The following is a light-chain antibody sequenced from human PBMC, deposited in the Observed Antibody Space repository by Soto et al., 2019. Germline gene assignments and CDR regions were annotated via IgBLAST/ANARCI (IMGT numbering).Light chain of an antibody. CDR3: QPCSNWPWT. CDR1: QSVSSY. V-gene: IGKV3-11*01. CDR2: DAS. J-gene: IGKJ1*01. Sequence: IVVTQSPATLSLSPGESATLSCRASQSVSSYLAWFQQKPGQAPRLLIYDASNRATDFPARYSGSESGTDFTLTMIRFEPAYFAVYYCQPCSNWPWTFGHGTKGEIK.